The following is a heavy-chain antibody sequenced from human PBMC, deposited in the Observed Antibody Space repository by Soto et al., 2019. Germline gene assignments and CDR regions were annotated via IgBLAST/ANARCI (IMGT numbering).Heavy chain of an antibody. D-gene: IGHD1-7*01. V-gene: IGHV1-18*01. CDR1: GYTFISYG. Sequence: ASVKVSCKASGYTFISYGISWVRQAPGQGLEWMGWISAYNGNTNYAQKLQGRVTMTTDTSTSTAYMELRSLRSDDTAVYYCAMNNWNYDGDKYEYYFDYWGQGTLVTVSS. CDR2: ISAYNGNT. J-gene: IGHJ4*02. CDR3: AMNNWNYDGDKYEYYFDY.